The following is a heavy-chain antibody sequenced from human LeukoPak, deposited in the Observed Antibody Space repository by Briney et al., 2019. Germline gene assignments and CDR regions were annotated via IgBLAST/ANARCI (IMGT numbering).Heavy chain of an antibody. CDR1: GGSFSGSY. CDR2: INHSGST. CDR3: ARAGWFGEFYGPLDY. J-gene: IGHJ4*02. D-gene: IGHD3-10*01. V-gene: IGHV4-34*01. Sequence: PSETLSLTCAVYGGSFSGSYWTWTRQPPGKGLEWMGEINHSGSTNYNPSLKSRVTISVDTSKNQFSLKLKSVTAADTAVYYCARAGWFGEFYGPLDYWGQGSLVTVSS.